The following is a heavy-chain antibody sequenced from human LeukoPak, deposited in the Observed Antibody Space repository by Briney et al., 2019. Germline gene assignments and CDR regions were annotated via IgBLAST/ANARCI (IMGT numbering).Heavy chain of an antibody. CDR2: ISNDGSNK. V-gene: IGHV3-30*03. Sequence: LSCVASGXXFSXXXXXWVXXXXXXXLEWVAVISNDGSNKYYADSVKGRFTISRDNSKNTLYLQMNSLRAEDTAVYYCAXXRGAFXIXGXXXXXXXXS. CDR3: AXXRGAFXI. CDR1: GXXFSXXX. J-gene: IGHJ3*02.